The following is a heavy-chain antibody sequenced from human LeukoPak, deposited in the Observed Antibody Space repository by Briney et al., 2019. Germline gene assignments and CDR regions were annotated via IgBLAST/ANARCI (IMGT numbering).Heavy chain of an antibody. D-gene: IGHD3-10*01. Sequence: GGSLRLSCAASGFTFSSYAMSWVRQAPGKGLEWVSAISGSGGSTYYADSVKGRFTISRDNSKNTLYLQMNSLRAEDTAVYYCAKDEDYYGSGSYSAWFDPWGQGTLVTVSS. V-gene: IGHV3-23*01. CDR2: ISGSGGST. CDR3: AKDEDYYGSGSYSAWFDP. CDR1: GFTFSSYA. J-gene: IGHJ5*02.